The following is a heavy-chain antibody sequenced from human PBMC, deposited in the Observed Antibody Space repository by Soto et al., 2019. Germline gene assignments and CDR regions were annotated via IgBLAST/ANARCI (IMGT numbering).Heavy chain of an antibody. J-gene: IGHJ6*03. Sequence: GGSLRLSCAASGFTFDDYAMHWVRQAPGKGLEWVSGISWNSGSIGYADSVKGRFTISRDNAKNSLYLQMNSLRAEDTALYYCAKAVVVVAASWYYYYMDVWGKGTTVTVSS. CDR2: ISWNSGSI. V-gene: IGHV3-9*01. CDR1: GFTFDDYA. D-gene: IGHD2-15*01. CDR3: AKAVVVVAASWYYYYMDV.